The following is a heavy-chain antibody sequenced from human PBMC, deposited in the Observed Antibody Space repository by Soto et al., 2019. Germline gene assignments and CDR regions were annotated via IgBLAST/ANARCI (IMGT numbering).Heavy chain of an antibody. V-gene: IGHV4-4*02. D-gene: IGHD6-13*01. J-gene: IGHJ4*02. CDR2: IYHSGTT. CDR1: GGSISSSNW. CDR3: VFPATADFDY. Sequence: SETLSLTCVVSGGSISSSNWCGWVRQPPGKGLEWIGEIYHSGTTNYSPSLKSRVIISADMSKNHFSLTLTSVTAADTAVYYCVFPATADFDYWGQGTPVTVSS.